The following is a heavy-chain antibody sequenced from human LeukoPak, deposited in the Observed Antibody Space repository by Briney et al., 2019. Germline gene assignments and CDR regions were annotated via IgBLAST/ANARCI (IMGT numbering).Heavy chain of an antibody. CDR1: GYTFTNYA. D-gene: IGHD3/OR15-3a*01. CDR3: ARGGLYDFSTFDI. Sequence: ASVTVSCKASGYTFTNYAMHWVRQAPGQRLEWMAWINAGTGNTKYSQKFQGRVTITRDTSASTAYMELSSLRSEDTAVYYCARGGLYDFSTFDIWGQGTMVTVSS. J-gene: IGHJ3*02. V-gene: IGHV1-3*01. CDR2: INAGTGNT.